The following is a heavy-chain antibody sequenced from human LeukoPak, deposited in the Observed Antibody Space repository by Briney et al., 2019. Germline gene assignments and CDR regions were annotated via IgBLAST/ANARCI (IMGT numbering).Heavy chain of an antibody. J-gene: IGHJ3*02. CDR3: ARGSVAWIHDAFDI. V-gene: IGHV3-66*01. Sequence: PGGSLRLSCAASGFTVSTNYMSWVRQAPGKGLEWVSVIYSGGSTYYADSVRGRFTISRDKSKNTLYLQMNSLRAEDTAVYYCARGSVAWIHDAFDIWGQGTMVTVSS. CDR2: IYSGGST. D-gene: IGHD5-18*01. CDR1: GFTVSTNY.